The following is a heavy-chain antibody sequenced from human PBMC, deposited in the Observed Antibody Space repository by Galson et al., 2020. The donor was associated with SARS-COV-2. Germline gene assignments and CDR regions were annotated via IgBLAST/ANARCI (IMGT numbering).Heavy chain of an antibody. CDR3: ASLITMVRGVINS. CDR2: ISYDGSNK. J-gene: IGHJ4*02. Sequence: SLKISCAASGFTFSSYAMHWVRQAPGKGLEWVALISYDGSNKYYADSVKGRFTISRDNSKNTLYLQMNSLRAEDTAVYYCASLITMVRGVINSWGQGTLVTVSS. CDR1: GFTFSSYA. D-gene: IGHD3-10*01. V-gene: IGHV3-30*04.